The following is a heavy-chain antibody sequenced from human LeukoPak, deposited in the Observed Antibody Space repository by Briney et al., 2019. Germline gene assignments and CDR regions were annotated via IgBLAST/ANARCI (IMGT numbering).Heavy chain of an antibody. V-gene: IGHV4-59*01. CDR2: ISDSGST. Sequence: SETLSLTCTVSGGSINGYYWTWIRQPPGKGLEWIGYISDSGSTNYNPSLRGRLTMSVGSSNSDFSLRLNSVTAADTAVYYCARVFRGAVTSNWFDPWGQGTLVTVSS. J-gene: IGHJ5*02. CDR3: ARVFRGAVTSNWFDP. D-gene: IGHD4-17*01. CDR1: GGSINGYY.